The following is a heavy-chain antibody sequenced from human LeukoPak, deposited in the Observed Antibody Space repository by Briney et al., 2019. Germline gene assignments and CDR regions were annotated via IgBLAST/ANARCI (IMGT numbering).Heavy chain of an antibody. CDR2: TYYSGST. D-gene: IGHD1-14*01. CDR1: GGSISSYY. Sequence: SETLSLTCTVSGGSISSYYWSWIRQPPGKGLEWIGYTYYSGSTNYNPSLKSRVTISVDTSKNQFSLKLSSVTAADTAVYYCARALHRGWFDPWGQGTLVTVSS. CDR3: ARALHRGWFDP. V-gene: IGHV4-59*01. J-gene: IGHJ5*02.